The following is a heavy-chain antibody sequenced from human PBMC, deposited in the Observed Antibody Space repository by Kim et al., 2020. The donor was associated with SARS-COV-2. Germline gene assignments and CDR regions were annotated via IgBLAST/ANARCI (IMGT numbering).Heavy chain of an antibody. J-gene: IGHJ3*02. CDR2: IYYSGST. V-gene: IGHV4-39*01. D-gene: IGHD3-16*01. CDR3: ARHGGMTHDAFDI. Sequence: SETLSLTCTVSGGSISSSSYYWGWIRQPPGKGLEWIGSIYYSGSTYYNPSLKSRVTISVDTSKNQFSLKLSSVTAADTAVYYCARHGGMTHDAFDIWGQGTMVTVSS. CDR1: GGSISSSSYY.